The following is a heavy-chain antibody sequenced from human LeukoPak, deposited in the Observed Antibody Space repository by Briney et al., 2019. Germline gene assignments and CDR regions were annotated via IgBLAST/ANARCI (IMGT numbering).Heavy chain of an antibody. J-gene: IGHJ3*02. CDR1: GGSFSGYY. Sequence: SETLSLTCAVYGGSFSGYYWSWIRQPPGKGLEWIGEINHSGSTNYNPSLKSRVTISVDTSKNQFSLKLSSVTAADTAVYYCAGTYYYDSSGYPSRLNAFDIWGQGTMVTVSS. CDR3: AGTYYYDSSGYPSRLNAFDI. D-gene: IGHD3-22*01. V-gene: IGHV4-34*01. CDR2: INHSGST.